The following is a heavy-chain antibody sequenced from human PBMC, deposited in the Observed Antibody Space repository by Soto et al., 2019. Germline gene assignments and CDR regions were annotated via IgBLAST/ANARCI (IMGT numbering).Heavy chain of an antibody. V-gene: IGHV4-59*08. CDR2: IYYAGST. CDR3: ERRIVAKETFDY. CDR1: GGYMSRYS. Sequence: THSLTETGPGGYMSRYSWCWIRQSPGRGLEWIGFIYYAGSTKYNPSLNSRVTISVDTSKNQFSLTVTSVTAADTAVYYCERRIVAKETFDYWGQGTLVNVS. J-gene: IGHJ4*02. D-gene: IGHD5-12*01.